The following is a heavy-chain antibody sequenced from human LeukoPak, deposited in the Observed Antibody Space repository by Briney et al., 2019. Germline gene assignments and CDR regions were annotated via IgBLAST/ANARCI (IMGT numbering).Heavy chain of an antibody. CDR3: ANPGMDV. CDR2: ISWDGGST. CDR1: GFTFDDYA. V-gene: IGHV3-43D*03. J-gene: IGHJ6*02. Sequence: GRSLRLSRAASGFTFDDYAMHWVRQAPGKGLEWVSLISWDGGSTYYADSVKGRFTISRDNSKNSLYLQMNSLRAEDTALYYCANPGMDVWGQGTTVTVSS.